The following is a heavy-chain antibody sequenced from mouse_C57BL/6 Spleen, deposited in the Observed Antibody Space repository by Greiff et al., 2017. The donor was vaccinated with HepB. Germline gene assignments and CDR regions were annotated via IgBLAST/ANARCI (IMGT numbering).Heavy chain of an antibody. Sequence: QVQLQQPGAELVRPGSSVKLSCKASGYTFTSYWMHWVKQRPIQGLEWIGNIDPSDSETNYNQKFKDKATLTVDKSSSTAYMQLSSLTSEDSAVYYCARDRSGGYGTPFAYWGQGTPVTVSA. V-gene: IGHV1-52*01. D-gene: IGHD2-10*02. J-gene: IGHJ3*01. CDR3: ARDRSGGYGTPFAY. CDR2: IDPSDSET. CDR1: GYTFTSYW.